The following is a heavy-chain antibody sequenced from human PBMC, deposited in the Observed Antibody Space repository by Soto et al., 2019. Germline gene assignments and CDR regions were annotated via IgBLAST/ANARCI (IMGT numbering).Heavy chain of an antibody. J-gene: IGHJ5*02. CDR1: GYTFPSYG. CDR2: ISAYNGNT. V-gene: IGHV1-18*04. D-gene: IGHD6-6*01. Sequence: ASVKVSCKASGYTFPSYGISWVRQAPGQGLEWMGWISAYNGNTNYAQKLQGRVTMTTDTSTSTAYMELRSLRSDDTAVYYCARTLPTARRGLYWFDPWGQGTLVTVSS. CDR3: ARTLPTARRGLYWFDP.